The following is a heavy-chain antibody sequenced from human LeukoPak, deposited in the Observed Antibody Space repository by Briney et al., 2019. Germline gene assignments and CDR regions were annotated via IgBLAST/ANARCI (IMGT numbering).Heavy chain of an antibody. CDR3: ARRAGAYSHPYDY. J-gene: IGHJ4*02. Sequence: GALRLSCTVSGFTVSSDSMSWVRQAPGKGLEWVSFIYSGGSTHYSDSVKGRFTISRDNSKNTLYLQMNSLRAEDTAVYYCARRAGAYSHPYDYWGQGTLVTVSS. V-gene: IGHV3-53*01. D-gene: IGHD4/OR15-4a*01. CDR2: IYSGGST. CDR1: GFTVSSDS.